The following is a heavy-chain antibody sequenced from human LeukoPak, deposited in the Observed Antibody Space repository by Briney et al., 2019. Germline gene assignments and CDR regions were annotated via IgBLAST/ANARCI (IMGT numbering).Heavy chain of an antibody. CDR1: GVSITRFY. CDR3: AQNPYSDWPEFDS. CDR2: IYYSGTA. V-gene: IGHV4-59*01. D-gene: IGHD3-9*01. J-gene: IGHJ4*02. Sequence: SETLSLTCTASGVSITRFYWNWIRQAPGKGLEWIGSIYYSGTANYNPSLKSRLIMSVDTSKNQFSLRLSSVTAADTAKYYCAQNPYSDWPEFDSWGQGTLVTVSS.